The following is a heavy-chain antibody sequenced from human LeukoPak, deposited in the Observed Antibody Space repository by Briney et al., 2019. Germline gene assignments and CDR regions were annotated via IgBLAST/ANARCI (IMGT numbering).Heavy chain of an antibody. CDR3: ARVVRTYYYDSSGYYDYYYYYMDV. Sequence: ASVKVSCKASGGTFSSYAISWVRQAPGQGLEWMGGIIPLFGTANYAQKFQGRVTITADESTSTAYMELSSLRSEDTAVYYCARVVRTYYYDSSGYYDYYYYYMDVWGKGTTVTISS. D-gene: IGHD3-22*01. CDR2: IIPLFGTA. V-gene: IGHV1-69*13. CDR1: GGTFSSYA. J-gene: IGHJ6*03.